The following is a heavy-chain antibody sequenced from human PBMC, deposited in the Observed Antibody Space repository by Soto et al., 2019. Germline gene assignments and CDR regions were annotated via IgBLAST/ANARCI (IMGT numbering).Heavy chain of an antibody. CDR2: ISWNSAFI. V-gene: IGHV3-9*01. J-gene: IGHJ1*01. CDR3: AKDTSNSGSFLHFHH. CDR1: GFTFDDYA. Sequence: SLSLACSASGFTFDDYAMHWVRQVAGKGLEWVAGISWNSAFIAYADSVRGRFTISRDNANHSVYMEMHSLRPDDTAFYYCAKDTSNSGSFLHFHHWGQGSMVTVPS. D-gene: IGHD6-19*01.